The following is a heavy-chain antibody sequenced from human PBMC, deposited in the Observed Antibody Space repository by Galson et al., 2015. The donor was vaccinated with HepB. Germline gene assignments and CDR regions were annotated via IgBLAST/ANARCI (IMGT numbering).Heavy chain of an antibody. V-gene: IGHV3-30*18. CDR2: ISHDGSKK. Sequence: SLRLSCAVSGFTFNAYGMHWVRQAPGKGLEWAAVISHDGSKKYYADSVKGRFTISRGNSKNTLYLQMNSLRGEDTAVYYCAKGGDSSSLDYWGQGTLLTVSS. J-gene: IGHJ4*02. CDR3: AKGGDSSSLDY. CDR1: GFTFNAYG. D-gene: IGHD6-19*01.